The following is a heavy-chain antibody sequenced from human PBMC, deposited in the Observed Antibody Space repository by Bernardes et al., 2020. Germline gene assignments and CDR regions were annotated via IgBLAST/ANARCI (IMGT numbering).Heavy chain of an antibody. J-gene: IGHJ4*02. CDR2: IGSSGGNI. CDR1: GFSFSNYD. CDR3: ATTGLLSRGYSRSFDS. D-gene: IGHD3-22*01. V-gene: IGHV3-48*02. Sequence: GGSLRLSCVGSGFSFSNYDMNWVRQAPGKGLEWVSSIGSSGGNIYYADSVKGRFTISRDNAKNSLLLHMDSLRDEDTAVYYCATTGLLSRGYSRSFDSWGQGTLVTVSS.